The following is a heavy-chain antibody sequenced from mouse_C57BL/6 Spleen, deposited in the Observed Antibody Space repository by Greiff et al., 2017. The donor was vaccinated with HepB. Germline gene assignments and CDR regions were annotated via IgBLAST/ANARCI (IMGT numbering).Heavy chain of an antibody. Sequence: EVKLVESGGGLVQPGGSLSLSCAASGFTFTDYYMSWVRQPPGKALEWLGFIRNKANGYTTEYSASVKGRFTISRDNSQSILYLQMNALRAEDSATYSCARYWTTVFDYWGQGTILTVSS. CDR1: GFTFTDYY. D-gene: IGHD1-1*01. CDR3: ARYWTTVFDY. J-gene: IGHJ2*01. V-gene: IGHV7-3*01. CDR2: IRNKANGYTT.